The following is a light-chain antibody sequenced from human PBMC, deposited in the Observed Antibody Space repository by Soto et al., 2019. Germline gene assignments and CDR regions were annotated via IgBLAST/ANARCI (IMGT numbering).Light chain of an antibody. Sequence: EIVLTQSPATLSVSPGERATLSCRATQSLSSNLAWYQQRPGQPPRLLIYGASTRATGIPARFSDRGSGTEFTLSISSLQSEDCAVYYCQQYNNRPEFTFGPGTKVDFK. CDR2: GAS. CDR1: QSLSSN. CDR3: QQYNNRPEFT. J-gene: IGKJ3*01. V-gene: IGKV3-15*01.